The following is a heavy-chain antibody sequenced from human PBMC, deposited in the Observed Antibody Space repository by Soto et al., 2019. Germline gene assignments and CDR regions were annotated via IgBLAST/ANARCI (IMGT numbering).Heavy chain of an antibody. V-gene: IGHV3-21*01. CDR2: ISSSSSYI. Sequence: SCAASGFAFSSYSMNWVRQAPGKGLEWVSSISSSSSYIYYADSVKGRFTISRDNAKNSLYLQMNSLRAEDTAVYYCARDMYGDYVRYYYYYGMDVWGQGTTVTVSS. J-gene: IGHJ6*02. CDR1: GFAFSSYS. D-gene: IGHD4-17*01. CDR3: ARDMYGDYVRYYYYYGMDV.